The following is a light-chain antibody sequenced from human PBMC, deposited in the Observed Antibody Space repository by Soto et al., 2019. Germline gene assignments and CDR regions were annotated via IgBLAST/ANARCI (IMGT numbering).Light chain of an antibody. CDR3: QQYNNWPPGT. CDR2: GAS. Sequence: EIVMTQSPATLSVSPVESATLSGRASQSVSSNLAWYQQKPGQAPRLLIYGASTRATGIPARFSGSGSGTEFTLTISSLQSEDFAVYYCQQYNNWPPGTFGQGTRLEIK. V-gene: IGKV3-15*01. CDR1: QSVSSN. J-gene: IGKJ5*01.